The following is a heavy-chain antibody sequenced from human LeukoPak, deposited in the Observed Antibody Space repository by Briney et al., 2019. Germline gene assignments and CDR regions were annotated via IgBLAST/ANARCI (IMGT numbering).Heavy chain of an antibody. CDR3: AAAGYRSGGSCYDRLKVYY. CDR2: ISAYNGNT. Sequence: GASVKVSCKASGYTFTSYGISWVRQAPGQGLEWMGWISAYNGNTNYAQKLQGRVTMTTDTSTSTAYMELTSLRSDDTAVHYCAAAGYRSGGSCYDRLKVYYWGQGTLVTVSS. D-gene: IGHD2-15*01. J-gene: IGHJ4*02. V-gene: IGHV1-18*01. CDR1: GYTFTSYG.